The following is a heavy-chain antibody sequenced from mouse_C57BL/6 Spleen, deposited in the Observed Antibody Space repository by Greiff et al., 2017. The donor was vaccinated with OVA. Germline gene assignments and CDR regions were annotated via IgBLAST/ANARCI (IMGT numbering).Heavy chain of an antibody. J-gene: IGHJ2*01. V-gene: IGHV1-82*01. Sequence: LQESGPELVKPGASVKISCKASGYAFSSSWMNWVKQRPGKGLEWIGRIYPGDGDTNYNGKFKGKATLTADKSSSTAYMQLSSLTSEDSAVYFGARDGSFDYWGQGTTLTVSS. CDR1: GYAFSSSW. D-gene: IGHD2-3*01. CDR2: IYPGDGDT. CDR3: ARDGSFDY.